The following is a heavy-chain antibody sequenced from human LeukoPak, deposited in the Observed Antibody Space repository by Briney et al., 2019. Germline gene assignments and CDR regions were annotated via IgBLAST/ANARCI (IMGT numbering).Heavy chain of an antibody. Sequence: SVKVSCKASGGTFGSYAISWVRQAPGQGLEWMGRIIPIFGTANYAQKFQGRVTITTDESTSTAYMELSSLRSEDTAVYYCARDQVDPASPPDFDYWGQGTLVTVSS. CDR2: IIPIFGTA. V-gene: IGHV1-69*05. CDR3: ARDQVDPASPPDFDY. D-gene: IGHD2-15*01. J-gene: IGHJ4*02. CDR1: GGTFGSYA.